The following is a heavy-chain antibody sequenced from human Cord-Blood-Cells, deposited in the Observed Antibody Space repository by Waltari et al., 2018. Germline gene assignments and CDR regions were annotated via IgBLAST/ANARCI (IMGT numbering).Heavy chain of an antibody. Sequence: EVQLVQSGAEVKKPGATVKISCKVSGYTFTDYYMHWVQQAPGKGLEWMGLVDPEDGETIYAEKFQGRVTITADTSTDTAYMELSSLRSEDTAVYYCATDQTHPNGYSGYDWDALNDYWGQGTLVTVSS. CDR2: VDPEDGET. V-gene: IGHV1-69-2*01. CDR3: ATDQTHPNGYSGYDWDALNDY. J-gene: IGHJ4*02. D-gene: IGHD5-12*01. CDR1: GYTFTDYY.